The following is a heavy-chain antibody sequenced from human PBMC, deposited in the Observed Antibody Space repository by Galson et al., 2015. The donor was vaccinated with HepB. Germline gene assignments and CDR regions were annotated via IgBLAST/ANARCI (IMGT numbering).Heavy chain of an antibody. Sequence: LRLSCAASGFTFSSYAMSWVRQAPGKGLEWVSAISGSGGSTYYADSVKGRFTISRDNSKNTLYLQMNSLRAEDTAVYYCAKQPTPGFWIYFDYWGQGTLVTVSS. CDR2: ISGSGGST. CDR3: AKQPTPGFWIYFDY. V-gene: IGHV3-23*01. D-gene: IGHD3-3*01. J-gene: IGHJ4*02. CDR1: GFTFSSYA.